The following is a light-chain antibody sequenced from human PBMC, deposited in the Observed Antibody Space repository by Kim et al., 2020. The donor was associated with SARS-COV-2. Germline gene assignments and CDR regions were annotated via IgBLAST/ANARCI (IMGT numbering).Light chain of an antibody. Sequence: SAFLGDRVTISCRASQFVSSSVAWCQQKPGKAPKLLLYASSSLRSGVSPRFSGSGSGTDFTLTITNVQPEDFATYYCQQTDTFPYTFGQGTKLEI. CDR2: ASS. CDR3: QQTDTFPYT. J-gene: IGKJ2*01. CDR1: QFVSSS. V-gene: IGKV1-12*01.